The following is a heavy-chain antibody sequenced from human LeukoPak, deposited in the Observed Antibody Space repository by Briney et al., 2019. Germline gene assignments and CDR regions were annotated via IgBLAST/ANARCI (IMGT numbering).Heavy chain of an antibody. CDR2: ISSSSSYI. CDR3: AREEYSGSYYGGIHLDY. V-gene: IGHV3-21*01. Sequence: GGSLGLSCAASGFTFSSYSMNWVRQAPGKGLEWVSSISSSSSYIYYADSVKGRFTISRDNAKNSLYLQMNSLRAEDTAVYYCAREEYSGSYYGGIHLDYWGQGTLVTVSS. CDR1: GFTFSSYS. J-gene: IGHJ4*02. D-gene: IGHD1-26*01.